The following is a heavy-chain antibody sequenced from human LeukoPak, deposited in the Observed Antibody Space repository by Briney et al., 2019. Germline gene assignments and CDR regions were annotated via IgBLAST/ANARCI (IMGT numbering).Heavy chain of an antibody. V-gene: IGHV3-73*01. Sequence: GGSLRLSCAASGSTFSGSAMHWVRQASGKGLEWVGRIRSKANSYATAYAASVKGRFTISRDDSKNTAYLQMNSLKTEDTAVYYCTRILWFGESYYFDYWGQGTLVTVSS. CDR3: TRILWFGESYYFDY. CDR2: IRSKANSYAT. D-gene: IGHD3-10*01. CDR1: GSTFSGSA. J-gene: IGHJ4*02.